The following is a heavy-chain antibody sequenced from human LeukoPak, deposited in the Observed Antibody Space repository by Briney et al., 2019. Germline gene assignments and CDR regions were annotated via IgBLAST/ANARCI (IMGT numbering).Heavy chain of an antibody. Sequence: PGGSLRLSCAASGFTFSSYAMSWVRQAPGKGLDWFSSITGSGASTYYAHSVKGRFTISRDNSKNTLYLHMNSLRAEDTAVYYCAKDRWFGELPPYGMDVWGKGTTVTVSS. CDR3: AKDRWFGELPPYGMDV. CDR2: ITGSGAST. J-gene: IGHJ6*04. CDR1: GFTFSSYA. D-gene: IGHD3-10*01. V-gene: IGHV3-23*01.